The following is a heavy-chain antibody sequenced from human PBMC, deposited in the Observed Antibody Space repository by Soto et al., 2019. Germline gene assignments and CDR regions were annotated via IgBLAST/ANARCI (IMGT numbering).Heavy chain of an antibody. D-gene: IGHD2-15*01. CDR2: IYYSGNT. J-gene: IGHJ4*02. Sequence: QLQLQESGPGLVKPSETLSLTCTVSGGSISSSSYYWGWIRQPPGKGLEWIGSIYYSGNTYYTPSLKSRVTISVETSKNQFSLKLSSVTAADTAVYYCAREGGPYCTGGSCQVDYWGQGTLVTVSS. CDR3: AREGGPYCTGGSCQVDY. CDR1: GGSISSSSYY. V-gene: IGHV4-39*02.